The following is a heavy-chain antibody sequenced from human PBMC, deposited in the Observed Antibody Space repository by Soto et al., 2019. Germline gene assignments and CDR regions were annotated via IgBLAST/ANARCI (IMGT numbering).Heavy chain of an antibody. CDR1: GDSITAGGHY. CDR2: IHYSGTT. J-gene: IGHJ2*01. V-gene: IGHV4-31*03. D-gene: IGHD2-21*02. Sequence: SETLSLTCTVSGDSITAGGHYWAWIRQHPEKGLEWLGYIHYSGTTDYNPSLKSRLTVSVDTSKNQFSLSLSSVTAEDTAIHYCAALTATYWNFSIWGSGTLVTVSS. CDR3: AALTATYWNFSI.